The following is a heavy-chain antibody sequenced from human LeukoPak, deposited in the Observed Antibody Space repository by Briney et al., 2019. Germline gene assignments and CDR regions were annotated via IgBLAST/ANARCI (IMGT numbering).Heavy chain of an antibody. CDR1: GGSISSYY. D-gene: IGHD1-1*01. CDR2: ICYSGST. Sequence: SETLSLTCTVSGGSISSYYWSWIRQPPGKGLEWIGYICYSGSTNYNPSLKSRVTISVDTSKNQFSLKLSSVTAADTAVYYCARNEDAALWFDPWGQGTLVTVSS. V-gene: IGHV4-59*01. CDR3: ARNEDAALWFDP. J-gene: IGHJ5*02.